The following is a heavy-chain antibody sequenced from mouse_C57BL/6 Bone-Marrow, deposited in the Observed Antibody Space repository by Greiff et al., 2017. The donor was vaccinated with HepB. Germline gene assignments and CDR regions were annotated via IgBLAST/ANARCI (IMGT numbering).Heavy chain of an antibody. D-gene: IGHD2-3*01. CDR3: ARWNDGYYLIFDY. Sequence: QVQLKQSGAELARPGASVKLSCKASGYTFTSYGISWVKQRTGQGLEWIGEIYPRSGNTYYNEKFKGKATLTADKSSSTAYMELRSLTSEDSAVYVCARWNDGYYLIFDYWGQGTTLTVSS. CDR1: GYTFTSYG. J-gene: IGHJ2*01. V-gene: IGHV1-81*01. CDR2: IYPRSGNT.